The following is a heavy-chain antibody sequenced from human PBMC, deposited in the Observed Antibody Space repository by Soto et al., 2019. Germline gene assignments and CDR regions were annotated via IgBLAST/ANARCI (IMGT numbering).Heavy chain of an antibody. CDR3: ARGAYGGNSPPYYFDY. V-gene: IGHV3-30-3*01. CDR1: GFTFSSYA. D-gene: IGHD2-21*02. J-gene: IGHJ4*02. CDR2: ISYDGSNK. Sequence: GGSLRLSCAASGFTFSSYAMHWVRQAPGKGLEGVAVISYDGSNKYYADSVKGRFTISRDNSKNTLYLQMNSLRAEDTAVYYCARGAYGGNSPPYYFDYWGQGTLVTVSS.